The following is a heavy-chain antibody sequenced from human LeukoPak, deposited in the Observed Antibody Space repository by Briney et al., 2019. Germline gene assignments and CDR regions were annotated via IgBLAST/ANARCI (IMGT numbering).Heavy chain of an antibody. Sequence: SETLSLTCTVSGGSVSSATYFWSWIRQPPGKTLEWIGYIYYSGSTNYNPSLKSRVTISVDTSKNQFSLRLTSATAADTAVYYCARNRYGGYGDYWGQGTLVTVSS. D-gene: IGHD5-12*01. CDR3: ARNRYGGYGDY. CDR2: IYYSGST. J-gene: IGHJ4*02. CDR1: GGSVSSATYF. V-gene: IGHV4-61*01.